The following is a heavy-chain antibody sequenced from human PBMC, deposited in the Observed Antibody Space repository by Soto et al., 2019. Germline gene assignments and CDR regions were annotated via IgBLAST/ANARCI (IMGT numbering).Heavy chain of an antibody. Sequence: SETLSLTCAVYGGSFSGYYWSWIRQPPGKGLEWIGEINHSGSTNYNPSLKSRVTISVDTSKNQFSLKLSSVTAADTAVYYCAKTRGYSGYVEAWGQGTLVTVS. CDR1: GGSFSGYY. CDR2: INHSGST. V-gene: IGHV4-34*01. CDR3: AKTRGYSGYVEA. J-gene: IGHJ4*02. D-gene: IGHD5-12*01.